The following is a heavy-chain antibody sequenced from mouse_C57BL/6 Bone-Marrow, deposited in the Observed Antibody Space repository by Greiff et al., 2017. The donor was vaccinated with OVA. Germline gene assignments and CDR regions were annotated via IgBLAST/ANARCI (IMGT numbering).Heavy chain of an antibody. V-gene: IGHV1-55*01. CDR2: IYPGSGST. D-gene: IGHD2-2*01. CDR3: ARAGWLRYTMDY. J-gene: IGHJ4*01. CDR1: GYTFTSYW. Sequence: VKLMQSGAELVKPGDSVKMSCKASGYTFTSYWITWVKQRPGQGLEWIGAIYPGSGSTNYNEKFKSKATLTVDTSSSTAYMQLSSLTSEVSAVYICARAGWLRYTMDYWGQGASVTVSS.